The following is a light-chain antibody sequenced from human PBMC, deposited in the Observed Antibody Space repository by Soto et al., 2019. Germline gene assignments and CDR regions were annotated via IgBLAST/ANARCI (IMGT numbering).Light chain of an antibody. V-gene: IGKV3-15*01. CDR1: KRVSSN. CDR3: QQYNNWWT. CDR2: GAS. Sequence: EIVMTQSPATLSVSPGERATLSCRASKRVSSNLAWYQQKPGQAPRLLIYGASTRATGIPARFSGSGSGTEFTLTISSLQSEDFAVYYCQQYNNWWTFGQGTKVEIK. J-gene: IGKJ1*01.